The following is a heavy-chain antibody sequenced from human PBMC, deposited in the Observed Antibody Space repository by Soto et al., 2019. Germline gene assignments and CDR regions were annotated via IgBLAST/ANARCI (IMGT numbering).Heavy chain of an antibody. CDR1: GGSISSYY. D-gene: IGHD3-22*01. CDR3: ARGYYDSSGHRFDY. Sequence: PSETLSLTCTVSGGSISSYYWSWIRQPPGKGLEWIGYIYYSGSTNYNPSLKSRVTISVDTSKNQFSLKLSSATAADTAVYYCARGYYDSSGHRFDYWGQGTLVTVSS. J-gene: IGHJ4*02. V-gene: IGHV4-59*01. CDR2: IYYSGST.